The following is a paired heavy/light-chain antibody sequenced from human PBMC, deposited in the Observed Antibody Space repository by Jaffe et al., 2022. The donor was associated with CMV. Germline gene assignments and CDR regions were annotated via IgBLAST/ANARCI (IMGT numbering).Light chain of an antibody. V-gene: IGKV3-20*01. CDR3: QHYGGSVT. J-gene: IGKJ4*01. CDR2: GAS. Sequence: ELVLTQSPGTLSLSPGERATLSCRTSQTVRSDNLHWYQQKPGQAPRLLIYGASRRASGIPDRYSGSGSGTDFTLTISGLESEDFAVFYCQHYGGSVTFGGGTKVEIK. CDR1: QTVRSDN.
Heavy chain of an antibody. CDR3: VRLRILEVSAGFRWGLSHDYFYIFDV. CDR2: IFSNEER. CDR1: GFSLTNNKMG. J-gene: IGHJ6*02. V-gene: IGHV2-26*02. D-gene: IGHD6-13*01. Sequence: QVTLKESGPVLVRPTETLTLTCAVSGFSLTNNKMGVGWIRQPPGKALEWLAHIFSNEERSYSTSLNTRLAISRDTSKGQVVLTLTDLAPVDTATYYCVRLRILEVSAGFRWGLSHDYFYIFDVWGQGTTVTVSS.